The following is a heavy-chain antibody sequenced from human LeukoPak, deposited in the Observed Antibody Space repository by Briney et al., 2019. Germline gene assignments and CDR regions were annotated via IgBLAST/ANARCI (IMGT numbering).Heavy chain of an antibody. D-gene: IGHD3-22*01. CDR2: IIPIFGTA. CDR3: ARVYDSSGYYLDY. V-gene: IGHV1-69*13. J-gene: IGHJ4*02. Sequence: ASVKVSCKASGGTFSSYAISWVRQAPGQGLEWMGGIIPIFGTADYAQKFQGRVTITADESTSTAYMELSSLRSEDTAVYYCARVYDSSGYYLDYWGQGTLVTVSS. CDR1: GGTFSSYA.